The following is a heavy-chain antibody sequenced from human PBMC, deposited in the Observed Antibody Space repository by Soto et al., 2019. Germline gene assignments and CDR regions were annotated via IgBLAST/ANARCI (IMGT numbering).Heavy chain of an antibody. D-gene: IGHD6-13*01. Sequence: ASVKVSCKASGYTFTSYYMHWVRQAPGQGLEWMGIINPSGGSTSYAQKFQGRVTVTRDTSTSTVYMELSSLRSEDTAVYYCAREWAYWGIAAAGTQEWFDPWGQGTLVTVSS. CDR3: AREWAYWGIAAAGTQEWFDP. CDR1: GYTFTSYY. V-gene: IGHV1-46*01. CDR2: INPSGGST. J-gene: IGHJ5*02.